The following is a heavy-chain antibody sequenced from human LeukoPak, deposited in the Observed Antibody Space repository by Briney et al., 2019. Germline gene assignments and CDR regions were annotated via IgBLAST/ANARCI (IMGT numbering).Heavy chain of an antibody. CDR3: ARGHLDHSTVAGDYYYGMDV. Sequence: SETLSLTCTVSGGSISSSSYYWGWIRQPPGKGLEWIGSIYYSGSTYYNPSLKSRVTISVDTSKNQFSLKLSSVTAADTAVYYCARGHLDHSTVAGDYYYGMDVWGQGTTVTVSS. CDR2: IYYSGST. J-gene: IGHJ6*02. CDR1: GGSISSSSYY. V-gene: IGHV4-39*07. D-gene: IGHD6-19*01.